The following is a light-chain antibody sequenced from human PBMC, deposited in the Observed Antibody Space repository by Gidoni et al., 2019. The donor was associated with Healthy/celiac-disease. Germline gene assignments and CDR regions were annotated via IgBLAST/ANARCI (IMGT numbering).Light chain of an antibody. CDR1: QSLLHSNGYNY. CDR3: MQALQTPLT. Sequence: DIVMTHSPLSLPVNPGEPASISCRSSQSLLHSNGYNYLDWYLQKPGQSPQLLIYLGSNRASGVPDRCSGSGSGTDFTLKISRVEAEDVGVYYCMQALQTPLTFGGGTKVEIK. CDR2: LGS. J-gene: IGKJ4*01. V-gene: IGKV2-28*01.